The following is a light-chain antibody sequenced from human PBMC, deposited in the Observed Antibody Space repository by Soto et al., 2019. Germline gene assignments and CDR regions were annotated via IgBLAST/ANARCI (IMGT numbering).Light chain of an antibody. CDR3: QQYNSYPRT. J-gene: IGKJ1*01. CDR1: RSVSSN. Sequence: EIVMTQSPAPLSVSPGERATLSCRASRSVSSNLAWYQQKPGQAPRLLIYGISSRATGIPDRFSGSGSGTDFTLTISRLEPEDVATYYCQQYNSYPRTFGQGTKVDIK. CDR2: GIS. V-gene: IGKV3D-15*01.